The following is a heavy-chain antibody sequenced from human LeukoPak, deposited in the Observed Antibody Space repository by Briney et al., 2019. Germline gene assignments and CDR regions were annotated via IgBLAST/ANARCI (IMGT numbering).Heavy chain of an antibody. V-gene: IGHV3-7*01. D-gene: IGHD5-18*01. CDR1: GFTFNNYW. CDR3: ARDIPGGASFLDQ. CDR2: IHESGSYQ. Sequence: GGSLRLSCAASGFTFNNYWMTWVRQAPGKGLEWVAHIHESGSYQNYVDSVRGRFTVSRDSTKRVLYLQMDSLRAEDTAVYYCARDIPGGASFLDQWGQGTLVTVSS. J-gene: IGHJ5*02.